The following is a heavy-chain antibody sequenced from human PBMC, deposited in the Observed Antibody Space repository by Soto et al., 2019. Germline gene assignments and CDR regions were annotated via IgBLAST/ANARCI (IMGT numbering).Heavy chain of an antibody. V-gene: IGHV3-23*01. CDR3: ARGSTEGNYYYYYGMDV. CDR2: ISGSGGST. CDR1: GFTFSSYA. D-gene: IGHD4-17*01. J-gene: IGHJ6*02. Sequence: GGSLRLSCAASGFTFSSYAMSWVRQAPGKGLEWVSAISGSGGSTYYADSVKGRFTISRDNSKNTLYLQMNSLRAEDTAVYYCARGSTEGNYYYYYGMDVWGQGTTVTVSS.